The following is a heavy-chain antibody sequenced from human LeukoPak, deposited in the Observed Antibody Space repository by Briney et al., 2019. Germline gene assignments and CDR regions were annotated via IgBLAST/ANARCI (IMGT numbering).Heavy chain of an antibody. J-gene: IGHJ4*02. Sequence: ASVKVSCKASGYTFTSYGISWVRQAPGQGLEWMGWISAYNGNTNYAQKLQGRVTMTTDTSTSTAYMELRSLRSDDMAVYYCARDRPFYYDSSGYPYYFDYWGQGTLVTVSS. CDR2: ISAYNGNT. CDR3: ARDRPFYYDSSGYPYYFDY. V-gene: IGHV1-18*03. CDR1: GYTFTSYG. D-gene: IGHD3-22*01.